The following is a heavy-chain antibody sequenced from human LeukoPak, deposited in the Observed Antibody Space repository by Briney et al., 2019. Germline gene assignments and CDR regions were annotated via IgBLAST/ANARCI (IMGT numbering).Heavy chain of an antibody. CDR1: GFTFSSYN. J-gene: IGHJ6*02. Sequence: GGSLRLSCAASGFTFSSYNMNWVRQAPGKGLEWVSSISSSSSYIYYADSVKGQFTISRDNAKNSLYLQMNSLRAEDTAVYYCARDRGSSGWYPTYNMDVWGQGTTVTVSS. V-gene: IGHV3-21*01. CDR2: ISSSSSYI. CDR3: ARDRGSSGWYPTYNMDV. D-gene: IGHD6-19*01.